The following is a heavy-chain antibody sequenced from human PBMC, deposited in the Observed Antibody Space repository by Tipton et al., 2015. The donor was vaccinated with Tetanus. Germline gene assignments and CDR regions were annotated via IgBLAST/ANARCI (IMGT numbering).Heavy chain of an antibody. CDR3: ARHVHGSGALLAGERYYYYGMDV. CDR1: GGSIRSGGFY. CDR2: IYYTGNT. J-gene: IGHJ6*02. Sequence: TLSLTCTVSGGSIRSGGFYWSWIRQHPVKGLEWIGYIYYTGNTYYNPSLKSRVTISVDTSKNQFSLKLSSVTATDTAIYYCARHVHGSGALLAGERYYYYGMDVWGQGTPVTVSS. V-gene: IGHV4-31*03. D-gene: IGHD3-3*01.